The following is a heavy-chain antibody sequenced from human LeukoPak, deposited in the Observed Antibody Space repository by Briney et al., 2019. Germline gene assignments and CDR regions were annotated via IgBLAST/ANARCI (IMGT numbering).Heavy chain of an antibody. D-gene: IGHD2-15*01. Sequence: ASVKVSCKASGYTFTSYDINWVRQATGQGLEWMGWMNPNSGNTGYAQKFQGRVTMTRNTSISTAYMELSSLRSEDTAVYYCARGPGLRCSGGSCYYDYWGQGTLVTVSS. CDR1: GYTFTSYD. CDR2: MNPNSGNT. V-gene: IGHV1-8*01. J-gene: IGHJ4*02. CDR3: ARGPGLRCSGGSCYYDY.